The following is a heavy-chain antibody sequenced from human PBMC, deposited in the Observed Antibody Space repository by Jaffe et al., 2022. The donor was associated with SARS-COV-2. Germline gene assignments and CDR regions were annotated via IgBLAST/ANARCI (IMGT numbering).Heavy chain of an antibody. V-gene: IGHV3-64D*09. Sequence: EVQLVESGGGLVQPGGSLRLSCSASGFTFSSYAMHWVRQAPGKGLEYVSAISSNGGSTYYADSVKGRFTISRDNSKNTLYLQMSSLRAEDTAVYYCVKSHLIDYGESGWFDPWGQGTLVTVSS. CDR3: VKSHLIDYGESGWFDP. J-gene: IGHJ5*02. D-gene: IGHD4-17*01. CDR2: ISSNGGST. CDR1: GFTFSSYA.